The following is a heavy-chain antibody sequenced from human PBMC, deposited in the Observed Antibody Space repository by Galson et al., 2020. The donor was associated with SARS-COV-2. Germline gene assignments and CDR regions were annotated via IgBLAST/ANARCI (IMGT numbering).Heavy chain of an antibody. Sequence: TSETLSLTCTVSGGSVSSVFHYWGWIRQPPGKELESIATVYYRGDTYYKASLKSRVTISVDTSKSQFSLKLSSLTAADTAIYYCVRHFGWTTGSYQRGLDHGGQGILVTVSS. CDR3: VRHFGWTTGSYQRGLDH. J-gene: IGHJ4*02. V-gene: IGHV4-39*01. D-gene: IGHD3-16*01. CDR1: GGSVSSVFHY. CDR2: VYYRGDT.